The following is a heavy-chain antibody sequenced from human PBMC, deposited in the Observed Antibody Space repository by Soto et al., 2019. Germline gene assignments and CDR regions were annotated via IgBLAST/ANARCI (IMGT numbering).Heavy chain of an antibody. CDR1: GGTFSDFT. Sequence: QVQLVQSGAEVRKPGSSVKVSCRASGGTFSDFTVTWVRQAPGQGLEWMGGIIPILEATKYAQTFQDRVTFAADESTSTVFMELSSLRSEDTAVYFCATSYCGNECQPNRAFYFFGWDVWGQATTVSVSS. J-gene: IGHJ6*02. V-gene: IGHV1-69*01. CDR3: ATSYCGNECQPNRAFYFFGWDV. D-gene: IGHD2-21*01. CDR2: IIPILEAT.